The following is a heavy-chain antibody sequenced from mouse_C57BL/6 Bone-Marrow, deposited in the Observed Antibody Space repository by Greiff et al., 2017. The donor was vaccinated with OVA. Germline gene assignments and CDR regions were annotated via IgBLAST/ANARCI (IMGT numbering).Heavy chain of an antibody. CDR2: IDPENGDT. Sequence: EVQLQQSGAELVRPGASVKLSCTASGFNIKDDYMHWVKQRPEQGLEWIGGIDPENGDTDYTEKFKGKATMTADTSSNTAYMQVSSLTSADTAVYYCTSRITARDYWGQGTTLTVSS. CDR3: TSRITARDY. J-gene: IGHJ2*01. V-gene: IGHV14-4*01. D-gene: IGHD1-1*01. CDR1: GFNIKDDY.